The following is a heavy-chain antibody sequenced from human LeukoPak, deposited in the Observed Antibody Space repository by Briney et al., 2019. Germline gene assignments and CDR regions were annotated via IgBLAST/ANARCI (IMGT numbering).Heavy chain of an antibody. D-gene: IGHD3-10*01. CDR2: ISSSSSYI. CDR1: GFTFSSYT. Sequence: GGSLRLPCAASGFTFSSYTMNWVRQAPGKGLEWVSSISSSSSYIYYAVSVKGRFTISRDNAKSSLYLQMSSLRAEDTAVYYCAREHIWFGDLLDFWGQGTLVTVSS. J-gene: IGHJ4*02. CDR3: AREHIWFGDLLDF. V-gene: IGHV3-21*01.